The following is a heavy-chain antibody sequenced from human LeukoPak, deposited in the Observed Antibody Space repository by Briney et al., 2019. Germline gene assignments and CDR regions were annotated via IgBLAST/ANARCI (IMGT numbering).Heavy chain of an antibody. V-gene: IGHV3-30*04. CDR3: AREGGAYCGGDCYYISSPSDY. CDR2: ISYDGSNK. J-gene: IGHJ4*02. D-gene: IGHD2-21*02. Sequence: GGSLRLSCAASGFTFSSYAMHWVRQAPGKGLEWVAVISYDGSNKYYADSVRGRFTISRDNSKNTLYLQMNSLRAEDTAVYYCAREGGAYCGGDCYYISSPSDYWGQGTLVTVSS. CDR1: GFTFSSYA.